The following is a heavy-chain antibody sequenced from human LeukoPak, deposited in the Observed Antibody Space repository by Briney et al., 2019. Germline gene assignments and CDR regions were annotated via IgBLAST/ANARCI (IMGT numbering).Heavy chain of an antibody. V-gene: IGHV1-69*13. CDR2: IIPIFGTA. Sequence: SVKVSCNASGGTFSSYAISWVRQAPGQGLEWMGGIIPIFGTANYAQKFQGSVTITADESTSTAYMELSSLRSEDTAVYYCARDQTPYSARSKGFHDAFDIWGQGTMVTVSS. D-gene: IGHD1-26*01. CDR3: ARDQTPYSARSKGFHDAFDI. CDR1: GGTFSSYA. J-gene: IGHJ3*02.